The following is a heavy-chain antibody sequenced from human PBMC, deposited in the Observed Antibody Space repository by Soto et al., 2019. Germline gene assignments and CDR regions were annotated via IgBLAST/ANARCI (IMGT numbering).Heavy chain of an antibody. CDR2: INAGNGNT. CDR1: GYTFISYA. D-gene: IGHD3-22*01. V-gene: IGHV1-3*05. Sequence: QVQVVQSGAEEKKPGASVKVSCKASGYTFISYAIHWVRQAPGQRLEWMRWINAGNGNTKYSQKFQGRVTITRDTSASTAYMELSSLRSEDTAVYYCARGGYYYDSSGSPYFDYWGQGTLVTVSS. CDR3: ARGGYYYDSSGSPYFDY. J-gene: IGHJ4*02.